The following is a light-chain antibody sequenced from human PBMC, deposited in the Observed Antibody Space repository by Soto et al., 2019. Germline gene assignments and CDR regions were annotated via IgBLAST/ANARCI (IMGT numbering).Light chain of an antibody. J-gene: IGKJ4*01. V-gene: IGKV3-15*01. CDR2: DAS. Sequence: EIVMTQSPATLSVSPGERATLSCRASQNVRSNLAWYHQKPGQAPRLLISDASTRATGIPARFSGSGSGTEFTLTITCLQSEDFAVSYCQQYDNWPLSFGGGTRVEIK. CDR1: QNVRSN. CDR3: QQYDNWPLS.